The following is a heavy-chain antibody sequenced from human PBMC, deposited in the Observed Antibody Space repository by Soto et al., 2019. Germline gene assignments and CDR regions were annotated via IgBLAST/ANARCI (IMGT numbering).Heavy chain of an antibody. V-gene: IGHV4-31*03. Sequence: SETLSLTCTVSGGSISSGAYYWSWIRQHPGKGLEWIGYIYYSGSTCYNPTLRRRVSISVDTSKNQFSLKLSSVTAADTAVYYCARVSDYGQPGWFDPWGQGTLVTVSS. J-gene: IGHJ5*02. CDR1: GGSISSGAYY. CDR3: ARVSDYGQPGWFDP. CDR2: IYYSGST. D-gene: IGHD4-17*01.